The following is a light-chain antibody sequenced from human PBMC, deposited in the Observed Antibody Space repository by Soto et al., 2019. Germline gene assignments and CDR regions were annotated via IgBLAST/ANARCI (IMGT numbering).Light chain of an antibody. J-gene: IGKJ4*01. CDR3: QKYSSDPLT. CDR1: QEISTY. V-gene: IGKV1-27*01. Sequence: DIQMTQSPSSLSAYVGDRVTITCRASQEISTYLAWYQQKPGKVPKLLIFAASTLQSGAPSRFSGSGSGTDFTLTISSLQPEDVAAYYFQKYSSDPLTFGGGTKVEIK. CDR2: AAS.